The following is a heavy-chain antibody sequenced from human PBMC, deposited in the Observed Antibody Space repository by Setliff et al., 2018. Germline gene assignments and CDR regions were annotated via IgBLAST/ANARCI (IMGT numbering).Heavy chain of an antibody. J-gene: IGHJ4*02. CDR2: ISASSSTI. CDR1: GFTFSRYG. D-gene: IGHD3-16*01. Sequence: GGSLRLSCAASGFTFSRYGMNWVRQGPGKGLEWVSYISASSSTIYYSGSVKGRFTISRDNAKNSLYLQMNSLRAEDTAVYYCARDVQGGGYPDYWGQGTLVTVSS. V-gene: IGHV3-48*01. CDR3: ARDVQGGGYPDY.